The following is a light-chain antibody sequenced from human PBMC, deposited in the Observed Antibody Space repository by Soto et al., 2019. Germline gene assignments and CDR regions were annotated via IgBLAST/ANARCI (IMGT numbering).Light chain of an antibody. Sequence: DIQLTQSPSTLSASVGDRVTITCRASQSISYWLAWYQQKAGKAPKLLIYTASNLNSGVPSRFSGSGSGTDFTLTISSLQPDDFATYHCQQYDGYSGLTFGGGTKVEIK. CDR2: TAS. J-gene: IGKJ4*01. CDR1: QSISYW. CDR3: QQYDGYSGLT. V-gene: IGKV1-5*03.